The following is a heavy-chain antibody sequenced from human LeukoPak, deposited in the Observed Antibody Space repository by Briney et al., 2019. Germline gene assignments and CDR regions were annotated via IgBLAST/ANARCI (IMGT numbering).Heavy chain of an antibody. Sequence: ASVKVSCKASGYTFTSYDINWVRQATGQGLEWMGWMNPNSGNTGYAQKFQGRVTMTRNTSISTAYMELSSLRSEDTAVYHCARVTSSGYYYVAYYYGMDVWGQGTTVTVSS. J-gene: IGHJ6*02. CDR3: ARVTSSGYYYVAYYYGMDV. CDR2: MNPNSGNT. CDR1: GYTFTSYD. V-gene: IGHV1-8*01. D-gene: IGHD3-22*01.